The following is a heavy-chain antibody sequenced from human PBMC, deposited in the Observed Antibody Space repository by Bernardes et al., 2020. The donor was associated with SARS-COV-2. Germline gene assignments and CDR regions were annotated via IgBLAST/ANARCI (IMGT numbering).Heavy chain of an antibody. V-gene: IGHV3-74*03. Sequence: GGSLRLSCEASGFILSDYWMHWVHQVPGKGLVWVSRISDDGTTTTYADSVKGRFTVSRDKAKNTLYLQMNNLRVEDTAVYYCGKRAVTGSRWYFDLWGRGTLVTVSS. CDR2: ISDDGTTT. D-gene: IGHD6-19*01. J-gene: IGHJ2*01. CDR3: GKRAVTGSRWYFDL. CDR1: GFILSDYW.